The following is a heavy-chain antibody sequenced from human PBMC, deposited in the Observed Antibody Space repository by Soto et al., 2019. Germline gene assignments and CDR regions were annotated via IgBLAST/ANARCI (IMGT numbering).Heavy chain of an antibody. V-gene: IGHV1-46*02. J-gene: IGHJ4*02. CDR2: INPGGGRT. D-gene: IGHD3-9*01. Sequence: GASVKVSCKTSGYTFNNYFIHWVRQAPGQGLEWMGIINPGGGRTTYAQKFQGRVTMTRDTSTSTVYMDLNNLRFDDTAVYYCARRGANYNILTGYSYYFDYWGQGTLVTVSS. CDR1: GYTFNNYF. CDR3: ARRGANYNILTGYSYYFDY.